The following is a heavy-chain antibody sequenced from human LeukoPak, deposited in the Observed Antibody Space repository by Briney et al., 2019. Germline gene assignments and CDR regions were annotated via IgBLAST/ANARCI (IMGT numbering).Heavy chain of an antibody. Sequence: GGSLRLSCAASGFTFSSYELNWVRQAPGKGLEWVSYISSSGRTKYHADSVKGRFTISRDNAKNSLYLQMNSLRAEDTAAYYCARDGNYDSSGYYYTGTFDYWGQGTLVTVSS. D-gene: IGHD3-22*01. CDR1: GFTFSSYE. J-gene: IGHJ4*02. CDR3: ARDGNYDSSGYYYTGTFDY. V-gene: IGHV3-48*03. CDR2: ISSSGRTK.